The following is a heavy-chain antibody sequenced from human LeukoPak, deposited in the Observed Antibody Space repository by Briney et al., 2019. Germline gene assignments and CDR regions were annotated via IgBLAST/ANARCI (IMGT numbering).Heavy chain of an antibody. CDR2: IYTSGST. J-gene: IGHJ5*01. Sequence: SETLSLTCTVSGGSISSYYWSWIRQPAGKGLEWIGRIYTSGSTNYNPSLKSRVTMSVDTSKNQFSLKLSSVTAADTALYYCARGVHVRMYDSNHNSFDPWGQGTLVTVSS. V-gene: IGHV4-4*07. D-gene: IGHD3-22*01. CDR1: GGSISSYY. CDR3: ARGVHVRMYDSNHNSFDP.